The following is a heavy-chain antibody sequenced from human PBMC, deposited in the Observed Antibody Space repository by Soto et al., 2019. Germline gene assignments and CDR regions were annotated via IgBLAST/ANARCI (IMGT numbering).Heavy chain of an antibody. Sequence: PSETLSLTCTVSGGSISSSSYYWGWIRQPPGKGLEWIGSIYYSGSTYYNPSLKSRVTISVDTSKNQFSLKLSSVTAADTAVYYCARHLYYDILTGYSPGWYFDLWGRGTLVTVS. CDR2: IYYSGST. J-gene: IGHJ2*01. CDR3: ARHLYYDILTGYSPGWYFDL. D-gene: IGHD3-9*01. V-gene: IGHV4-39*01. CDR1: GGSISSSSYY.